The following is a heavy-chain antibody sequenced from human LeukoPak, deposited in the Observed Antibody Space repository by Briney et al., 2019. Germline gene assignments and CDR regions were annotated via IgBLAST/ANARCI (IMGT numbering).Heavy chain of an antibody. Sequence: SETLSLTWAVSGGSISSGGYSWSWTRQPPGKGLEWIGYIYHSGSTYYNPSLKSRVTISVDRSKNQFSLKLSSVTAADTAVYYCARGETPSWAFDIWGQGTMVPVSS. J-gene: IGHJ3*02. V-gene: IGHV4-30-2*01. CDR1: GGSISSGGYS. D-gene: IGHD1-26*01. CDR2: IYHSGST. CDR3: ARGETPSWAFDI.